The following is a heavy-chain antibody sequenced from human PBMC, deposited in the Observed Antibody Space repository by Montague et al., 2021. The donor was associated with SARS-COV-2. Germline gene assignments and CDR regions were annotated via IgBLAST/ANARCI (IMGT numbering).Heavy chain of an antibody. CDR1: GGSISSSSYY. CDR3: ARVGRQQLVRLSGMDV. V-gene: IGHV4-39*07. Sequence: SETLSLTCTVSGGSISSSSYYWGWIRQPPGKGLEWIGSIYYSGSTYYXPSLKSRVTISVDTSKNQFSLKLSSVTAADTAVYYCARVGRQQLVRLSGMDVWGHGTTVTVSS. D-gene: IGHD6-13*01. CDR2: IYYSGST. J-gene: IGHJ6*02.